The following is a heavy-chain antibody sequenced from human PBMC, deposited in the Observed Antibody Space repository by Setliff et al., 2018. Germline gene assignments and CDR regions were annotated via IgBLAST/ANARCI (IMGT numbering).Heavy chain of an antibody. CDR2: ISGNGLTI. V-gene: IGHV3-11*04. CDR3: ARDGVFYAMDG. J-gene: IGHJ6*02. Sequence: LSLTCTVYGASFSDYYMSWVRQAPGKGLEWLSKISGNGLTIYYADSVRGRFTISRDNAKNSLYLQMNSLRAEDTAVYYCARDGVFYAMDGWGQGTTVTVSS. D-gene: IGHD3-10*01. CDR1: GASFSDYY.